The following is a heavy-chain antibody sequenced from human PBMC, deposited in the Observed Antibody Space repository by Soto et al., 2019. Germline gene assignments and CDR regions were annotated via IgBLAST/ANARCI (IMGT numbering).Heavy chain of an antibody. V-gene: IGHV3-9*01. J-gene: IGHJ6*02. CDR1: GFTFDDYA. CDR2: ISWNSGSI. CDR3: AKGPLSSWYYYYGMDV. D-gene: IGHD6-13*01. Sequence: GGSLRLSCAASGFTFDDYAMHWVRQAPGKGLEWVSGISWNSGSIGYADSVKGRFTISRDNAKNSLYLQMNSLRAEDTALYYCAKGPLSSWYYYYGMDVWGQGTTVTVSS.